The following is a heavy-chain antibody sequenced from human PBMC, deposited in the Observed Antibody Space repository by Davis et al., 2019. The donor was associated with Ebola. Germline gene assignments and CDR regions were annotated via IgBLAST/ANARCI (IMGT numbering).Heavy chain of an antibody. Sequence: MPSETLSLTCAVYGGSFSGYYWSWIRQPPGKGLEWIGEINHSGSTNYNPSLKSRVTISVDTSKNQFSLKLSSVTAADTAVYYCARGVGYSYGYGGWFDPWGQGTLVTVSS. V-gene: IGHV4-34*01. D-gene: IGHD5-18*01. CDR3: ARGVGYSYGYGGWFDP. CDR2: INHSGST. J-gene: IGHJ5*02. CDR1: GGSFSGYY.